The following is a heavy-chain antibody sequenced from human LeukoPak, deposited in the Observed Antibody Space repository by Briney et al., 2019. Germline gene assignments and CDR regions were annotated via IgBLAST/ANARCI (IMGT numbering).Heavy chain of an antibody. CDR2: MHHSGIS. Sequence: SETLSLTCTVSGGSISSGDYYWNWFRQHPGKGLEWIGYMHHSGISNYNPSLKSRVTISVDTSKRQFSLNLSSVTAADTAVYYCTRAPTHYHGSGSYYGYFDYWGQGTLVTVSS. J-gene: IGHJ4*02. V-gene: IGHV4-31*03. D-gene: IGHD3-10*01. CDR1: GGSISSGDYY. CDR3: TRAPTHYHGSGSYYGYFDY.